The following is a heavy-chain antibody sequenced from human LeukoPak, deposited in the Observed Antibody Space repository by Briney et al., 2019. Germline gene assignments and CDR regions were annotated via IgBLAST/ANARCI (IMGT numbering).Heavy chain of an antibody. J-gene: IGHJ4*02. V-gene: IGHV1-8*01. Sequence: ASVKVSCKASGYTFSSYDLNWVRQAPGQGLEWMGWMNPNSGNTGYAQKFQGRVTMTRNTSISTAYMELSSLRSDDTAVYYCARGWHSDGSGSLDYWGQGTLVTVSS. CDR1: GYTFSSYD. CDR3: ARGWHSDGSGSLDY. D-gene: IGHD3-10*01. CDR2: MNPNSGNT.